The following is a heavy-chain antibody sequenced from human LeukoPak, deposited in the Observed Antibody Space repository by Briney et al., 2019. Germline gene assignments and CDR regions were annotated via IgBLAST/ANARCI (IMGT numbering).Heavy chain of an antibody. CDR3: ARGLMVRGVIIDY. D-gene: IGHD3-10*01. CDR1: GGPISSGDYY. V-gene: IGHV4-30-4*01. Sequence: PSETLSLTCTVSGGPISSGDYYWSWIRQPPGKGLEWIGYIYYSGSTYYNPSLKSRVTISVDTSKNQFSLKLSSVTAADTAVYYCARGLMVRGVIIDYWGQGTLVTVSS. J-gene: IGHJ4*02. CDR2: IYYSGST.